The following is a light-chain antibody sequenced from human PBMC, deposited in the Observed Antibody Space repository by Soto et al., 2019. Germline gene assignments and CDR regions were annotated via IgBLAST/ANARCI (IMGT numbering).Light chain of an antibody. Sequence: EMVMTQSPATGSVSRLGVATLCFMASQSVSSNLAWYQQKPGQAPRLLIYGASTRATGIPARFSGSGSGTEFTLTISSLQSEDFAVYYCQQYNNWPPWTFGQGTKVDIK. CDR1: QSVSSN. CDR3: QQYNNWPPWT. CDR2: GAS. J-gene: IGKJ1*01. V-gene: IGKV3-15*01.